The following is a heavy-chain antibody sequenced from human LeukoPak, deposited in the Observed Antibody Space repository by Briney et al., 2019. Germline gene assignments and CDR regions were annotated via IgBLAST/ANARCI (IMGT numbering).Heavy chain of an antibody. CDR2: IKQDGSEK. CDR1: GFTFSSYW. CDR3: ARDGPAVAGRRGAFDI. V-gene: IGHV3-7*01. J-gene: IGHJ3*02. D-gene: IGHD6-19*01. Sequence: GGSLRLSCAASGFTFSSYWMSWVRQAPGKGLEWVANIKQDGSEKYYVDSVKGRFTISRDNAKNSLYPQMNSLRAEDTAVYYCARDGPAVAGRRGAFDIWGQGTMVTVSS.